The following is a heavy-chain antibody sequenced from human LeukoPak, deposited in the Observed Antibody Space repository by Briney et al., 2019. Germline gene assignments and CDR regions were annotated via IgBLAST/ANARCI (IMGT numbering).Heavy chain of an antibody. Sequence: PGGSLRLSCVGSGFSFSTYWMSWVRQAPGKGLEWVADIKQDGGETYYVDSVKGRFIISRDNAKNSLYLQMNSLRAEDTAVYYCARQMATYYYDRSGHHGDYWGRGTLVTVSS. V-gene: IGHV3-7*01. J-gene: IGHJ4*01. CDR1: GFSFSTYW. CDR2: IKQDGGET. D-gene: IGHD3-22*01. CDR3: ARQMATYYYDRSGHHGDY.